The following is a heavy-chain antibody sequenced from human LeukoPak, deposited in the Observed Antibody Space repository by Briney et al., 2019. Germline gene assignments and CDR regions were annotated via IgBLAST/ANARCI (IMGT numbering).Heavy chain of an antibody. D-gene: IGHD6-13*01. Sequence: GGSLRLSCAASGFTFSTYSMNWVRQAPGKGLEWVSYISTGGTTIYYADSVKGRFTTSRDNAKNSLYLQMNSLRAEDTAVYYCARESGIAAALDLWGQGTLVTVSS. V-gene: IGHV3-48*01. CDR1: GFTFSTYS. CDR2: ISTGGTTI. CDR3: ARESGIAAALDL. J-gene: IGHJ5*02.